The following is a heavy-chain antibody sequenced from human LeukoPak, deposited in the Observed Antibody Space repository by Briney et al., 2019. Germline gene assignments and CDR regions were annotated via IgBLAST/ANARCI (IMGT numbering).Heavy chain of an antibody. V-gene: IGHV3-48*04. CDR1: GFTFSSYA. CDR2: SSISSRTI. D-gene: IGHD1-14*01. J-gene: IGHJ4*02. CDR3: ARDFLNRFDY. Sequence: GGSLRLSCAASGFTFSSYAMSWVRQAPGKGLEWISYSSISSRTIYYADSVKGQFTISRDNAKNSLYLQMNSLRAEDTAVYYCARDFLNRFDYWGQGTLVTVSS.